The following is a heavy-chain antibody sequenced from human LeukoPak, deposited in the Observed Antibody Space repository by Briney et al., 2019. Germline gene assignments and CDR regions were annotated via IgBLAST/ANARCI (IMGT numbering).Heavy chain of an antibody. CDR1: GGSISSGSYY. CDR2: IYNSGST. CDR3: ARVFWSSGWYYFDY. Sequence: PSETLSLTCTVSGGSISSGSYYWSWIRQPAGKGLEWIGSIYNSGSTYYNPSLKSRVTISIDTSKNQFSLRLNSVTAADTAVYYCARVFWSSGWYYFDYWGQGTLVTVSS. J-gene: IGHJ4*02. V-gene: IGHV4-39*07. D-gene: IGHD6-19*01.